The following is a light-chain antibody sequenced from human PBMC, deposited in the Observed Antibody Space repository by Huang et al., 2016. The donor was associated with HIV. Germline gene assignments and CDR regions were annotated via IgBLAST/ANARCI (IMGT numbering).Light chain of an antibody. CDR1: QSLLHSDGKTH. V-gene: IGKV2-29*02. J-gene: IGKJ1*01. CDR3: MQSIHLPKT. CDR2: YAF. Sequence: DIVMTQTPLSLSVTPGQPASISCKSSQSLLHSDGKTHLYWYLQQPRQSPQLLIYYAFSRFSGVPDRFSGSCSGTDFTLKISRVEAEDVGVYYCMQSIHLPKTFGQGTKVEIK.